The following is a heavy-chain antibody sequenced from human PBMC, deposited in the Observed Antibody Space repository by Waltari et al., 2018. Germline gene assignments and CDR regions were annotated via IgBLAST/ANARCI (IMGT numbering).Heavy chain of an antibody. CDR1: GGTFSSYA. CDR2: IIPIFGTA. V-gene: IGHV1-69*05. Sequence: QVQLVQSGAEVKKPGSSVKVSCKASGGTFSSYAISWVRQAPGQGLEWMGGIIPIFGTANYAQKFQGRVTITTDESTSTAYMELSSLRSEDTAVYYCARVHSTVKYSSSWYYFDYWGQGTLVTVSS. J-gene: IGHJ4*02. D-gene: IGHD6-13*01. CDR3: ARVHSTVKYSSSWYYFDY.